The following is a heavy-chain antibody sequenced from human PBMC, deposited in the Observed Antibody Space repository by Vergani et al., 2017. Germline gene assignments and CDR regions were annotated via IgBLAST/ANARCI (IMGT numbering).Heavy chain of an antibody. J-gene: IGHJ3*02. CDR3: AKNGDYVFRCAFDI. D-gene: IGHD4-17*01. Sequence: EVQLVESGGGLVKPGGSLRLSCAASGFTFSSYSMNWVRQAPGKGLEWVSSISSSSSYIYYADSVKGRFTISRDNAKNSLYLQMNSLRAKDTAVYYCAKNGDYVFRCAFDIWGQGTMVTVSS. CDR1: GFTFSSYS. CDR2: ISSSSSYI. V-gene: IGHV3-21*01.